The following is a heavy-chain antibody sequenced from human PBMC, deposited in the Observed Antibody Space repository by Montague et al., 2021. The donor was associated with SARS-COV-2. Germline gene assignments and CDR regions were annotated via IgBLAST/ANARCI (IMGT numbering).Heavy chain of an antibody. D-gene: IGHD3-16*01. J-gene: IGHJ4*02. CDR2: ISSSGATI. CDR1: GFDFFNFD. Sequence: SLRLSCAASGFDFFNFDMAWVRQAPGRGLEWISDISSSGATILYADSLKGRFTISRDNIQKSLYLQMNSLRAEDMAVYYCARGGEIDVWAPFGHWGQGTLVTVSS. CDR3: ARGGEIDVWAPFGH. V-gene: IGHV3-48*03.